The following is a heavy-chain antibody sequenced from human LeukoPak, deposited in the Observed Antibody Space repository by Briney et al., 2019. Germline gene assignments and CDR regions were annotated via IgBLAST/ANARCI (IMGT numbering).Heavy chain of an antibody. D-gene: IGHD4-11*01. J-gene: IGHJ6*03. CDR2: IYTSGST. Sequence: SSETLSLTRTVSGGSISSGSYYWSWIRQPAGKGLEWIGRIYTSGSTNYNPSLKSRITISVDTSKNQFSLKLSSVTAADTAVYYCARDKAADYSNYYYYYYMDVWGKGTTVTVSS. V-gene: IGHV4-61*02. CDR3: ARDKAADYSNYYYYYYMDV. CDR1: GGSISSGSYY.